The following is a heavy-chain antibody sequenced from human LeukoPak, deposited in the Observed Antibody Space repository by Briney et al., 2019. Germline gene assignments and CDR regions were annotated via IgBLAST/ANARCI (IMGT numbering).Heavy chain of an antibody. CDR3: AREAGGAAEKPVDY. Sequence: GGSLRLSCAASGFTFSSYSMNWVRQAPGKGLEWVSSISSSSSYIYYADSVKGRFTISRDNAKNSLYLQMNSLRAEDTAVYYCAREAGGAAEKPVDYWGQGTLVTVPS. CDR1: GFTFSSYS. D-gene: IGHD6-13*01. J-gene: IGHJ4*02. CDR2: ISSSSSYI. V-gene: IGHV3-21*01.